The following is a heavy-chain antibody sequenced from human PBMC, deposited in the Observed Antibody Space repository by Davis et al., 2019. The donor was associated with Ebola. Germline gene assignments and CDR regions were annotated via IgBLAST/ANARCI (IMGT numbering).Heavy chain of an antibody. V-gene: IGHV4-34*01. CDR2: INHSGST. Sequence: MPSEALSLTCAVYGGSFSGYYWSWIRQPPGKGLEWIGEINHSGSTNYNPSLKSRVTISVDTSKNQLSLKLSSVTAADTAVYYCAREMGTVTTWGMDVWGQGTTVTVSS. D-gene: IGHD4-11*01. J-gene: IGHJ6*02. CDR3: AREMGTVTTWGMDV. CDR1: GGSFSGYY.